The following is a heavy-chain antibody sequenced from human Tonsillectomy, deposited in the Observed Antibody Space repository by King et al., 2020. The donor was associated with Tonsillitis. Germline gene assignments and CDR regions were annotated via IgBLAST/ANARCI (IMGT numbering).Heavy chain of an antibody. CDR3: AKDYRHYYYFDY. CDR1: GFTFRSYG. V-gene: IGHV3-30*18. D-gene: IGHD3-10*01. Sequence: VQLVEAGGGVVQPGRSLRLSCAASGFTFRSYGMHWVRQAPGKGLEGVAVISFYGSNKYYADSVKGRFNTSRDNSKNTLYLQMNRLRAEDTAVYYCAKDYRHYYYFDYWGQGTLVTVSS. CDR2: ISFYGSNK. J-gene: IGHJ4*02.